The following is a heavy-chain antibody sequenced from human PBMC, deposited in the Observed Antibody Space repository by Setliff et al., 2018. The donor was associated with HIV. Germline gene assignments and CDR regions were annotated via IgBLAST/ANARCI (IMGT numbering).Heavy chain of an antibody. Sequence: SETLSLTCTVSGGSISSGSYYWSWIRQPAGKGLEWIGHIYTSGSTNYNPSLKSRVTISVDTSKNQFSLKLSSVTAADTAVDYCARESIVGGDFDYWGQGTLVTVSS. CDR3: ARESIVGGDFDY. D-gene: IGHD1-26*01. CDR1: GGSISSGSYY. V-gene: IGHV4-61*09. CDR2: IYTSGST. J-gene: IGHJ4*02.